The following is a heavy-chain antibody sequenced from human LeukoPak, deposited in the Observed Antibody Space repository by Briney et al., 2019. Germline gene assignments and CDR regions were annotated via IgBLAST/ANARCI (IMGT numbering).Heavy chain of an antibody. D-gene: IGHD6-13*01. CDR3: ARSLDGIAASSDY. CDR1: GFTVSNNY. Sequence: GGSLRLSCAASGFTVSNNYMSWVRQAPGKGLEWVSVIYSGGSTYYADSVKGRFTIFRDNSKNTLYLQMNSLRAEDTAVYYCARSLDGIAASSDYWGQGTLVTVSS. J-gene: IGHJ4*02. V-gene: IGHV3-53*01. CDR2: IYSGGST.